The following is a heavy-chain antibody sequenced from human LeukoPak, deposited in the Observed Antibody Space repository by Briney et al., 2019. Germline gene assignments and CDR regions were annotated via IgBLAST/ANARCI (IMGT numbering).Heavy chain of an antibody. J-gene: IGHJ5*02. Sequence: SETLSLTCTVSGGSISSYYWSWIRQPPGKGLEWIWYIYYSGSTNYNPSLKSRVTISVDTSKNQFSLKLSSVTAADTAVYYCARGDCDFWSGYYTNWFDPWGQGTLVTVSS. CDR3: ARGDCDFWSGYYTNWFDP. CDR2: IYYSGST. D-gene: IGHD3-3*01. V-gene: IGHV4-59*01. CDR1: GGSISSYY.